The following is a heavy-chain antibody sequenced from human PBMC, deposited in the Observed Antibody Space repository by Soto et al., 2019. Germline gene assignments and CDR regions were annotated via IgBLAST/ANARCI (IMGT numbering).Heavy chain of an antibody. CDR2: ISYDGSNK. CDR1: GFTFSSYA. CDR3: ARDYYYDIGHYFDY. Sequence: HPGGSLRLSCAASGFTFSSYAMHWVRQAPGKGLEWVAVISYDGSNKYYADSVKGRFTISRDNSKNTLYLQMNSLRAEDTAVYYCARDYYYDIGHYFDYWGQGTLVTVSS. D-gene: IGHD3-22*01. J-gene: IGHJ4*02. V-gene: IGHV3-30-3*01.